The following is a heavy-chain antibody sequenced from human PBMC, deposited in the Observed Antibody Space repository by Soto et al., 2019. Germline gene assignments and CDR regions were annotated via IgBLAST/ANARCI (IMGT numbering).Heavy chain of an antibody. J-gene: IGHJ4*02. CDR2: ISSSSSYI. V-gene: IGHV3-21*01. Sequence: EVQLVESGGGLVKPGGSLRLSCAASGFTFSSYSMNWVRQAPGKGLEWVSSISSSSSYIYYADSVKGRFTISRDNAKNSLYLQMNSLRAEDTAVYYCARSVSAMVRGAFDYWGQGTLVTVSS. CDR1: GFTFSSYS. D-gene: IGHD3-10*01. CDR3: ARSVSAMVRGAFDY.